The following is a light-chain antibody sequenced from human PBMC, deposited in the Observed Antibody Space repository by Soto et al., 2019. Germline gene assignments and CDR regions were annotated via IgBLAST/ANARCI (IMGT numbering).Light chain of an antibody. CDR2: GGS. CDR3: QRYNSAPRT. J-gene: IGKJ4*01. V-gene: IGKV1-27*01. Sequence: DIQMTQSPSSLSAFVGGRVTITCRASQGIAVYLAWYQQKPGKVPKLLIYGGSSLVSGVPFRFSGSGSGTDFTLTISSLQPEDVATYYCQRYNSAPRTFGGGTKVEIK. CDR1: QGIAVY.